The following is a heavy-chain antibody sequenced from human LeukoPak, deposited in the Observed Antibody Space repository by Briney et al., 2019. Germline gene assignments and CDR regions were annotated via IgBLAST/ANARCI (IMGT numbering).Heavy chain of an antibody. CDR2: INHSGST. Sequence: SETLSLTCAVYGGSLSNYYWSWIRQPPGKGLEWIGEINHSGSTKFNPSLKSRVTILVAMSKSQFSLELRSVTAADTADYYCARGPASGSDFAWFDPWGQGTLVTVSS. CDR3: ARGPASGSDFAWFDP. J-gene: IGHJ5*02. D-gene: IGHD3-10*01. V-gene: IGHV4-34*01. CDR1: GGSLSNYY.